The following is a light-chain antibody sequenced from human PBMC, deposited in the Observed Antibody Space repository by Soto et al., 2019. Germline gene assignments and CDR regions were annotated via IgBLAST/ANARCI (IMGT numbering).Light chain of an antibody. V-gene: IGLV1-47*01. CDR2: RAD. CDR3: AAWDDTLSGLV. CDR1: SSNIGSNY. J-gene: IGLJ2*01. Sequence: QSVLTQPTSASGTPGQTVTISCSGRSSNIGSNYVYWYQQLPGTAPRLVLYRADQRPSGVPDRFSGSKSGTSASLAISGLRSEDEADYFCAAWDDTLSGLVFGGGTKVTVL.